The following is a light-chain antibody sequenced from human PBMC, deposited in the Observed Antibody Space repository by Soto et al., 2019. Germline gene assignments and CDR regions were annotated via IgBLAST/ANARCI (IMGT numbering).Light chain of an antibody. CDR2: DVS. J-gene: IGLJ2*01. V-gene: IGLV2-14*01. CDR3: SSYTSRSTVI. CDR1: SSDVGRYNY. Sequence: QSALTQPASVSGSPGQSITISCTGTSSDVGRYNYVSWYQQYPGKAPKLMIYDVSHRPSGISNRFSGSESANTASLTISGLQPEDEADYYCSSYTSRSTVIFGGGTKLTVL.